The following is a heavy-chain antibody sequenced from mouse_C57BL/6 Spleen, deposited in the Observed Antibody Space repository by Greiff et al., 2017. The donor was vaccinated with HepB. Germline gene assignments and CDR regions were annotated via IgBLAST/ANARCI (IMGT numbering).Heavy chain of an antibody. CDR1: GYTFTSYG. CDR3: ARSADSSGYFDY. CDR2: IYPRSGNT. D-gene: IGHD3-2*02. V-gene: IGHV1-81*01. Sequence: VQLQQSGAELARPGASVKLSCKASGYTFTSYGISWVKQRTGQGLEWIGEIYPRSGNTYYNEKFKGKATLTADKSSSTAYMELRSLTSEDSAVYFCARSADSSGYFDYWGQGTTLTVSS. J-gene: IGHJ2*01.